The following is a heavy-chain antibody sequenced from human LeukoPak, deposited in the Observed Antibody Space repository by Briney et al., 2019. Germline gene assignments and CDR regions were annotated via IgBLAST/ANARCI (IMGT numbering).Heavy chain of an antibody. CDR3: AKDGHIVVVPAALPGH. V-gene: IGHV3-53*05. CDR1: GFTVSSNY. Sequence: GGSLRLSCAASGFTVSSNYMSWVRQAPGKGLEWVSVIYSGGSTYYADSVKGRFTISRDNSKNTLYLQMNSLRAEDTAVYYCAKDGHIVVVPAALPGHWGQGTLVTVSS. D-gene: IGHD2-2*01. CDR2: IYSGGST. J-gene: IGHJ4*02.